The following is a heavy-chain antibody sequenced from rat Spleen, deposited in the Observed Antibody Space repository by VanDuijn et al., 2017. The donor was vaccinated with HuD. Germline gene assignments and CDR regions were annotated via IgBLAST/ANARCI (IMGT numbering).Heavy chain of an antibody. J-gene: IGHJ2*01. CDR3: ARLRDGPLDY. V-gene: IGHV5-31*01. CDR2: ITNTGGST. CDR1: GFTFNNYW. Sequence: EVQLVESGGGLVQPGRSLKLSCAASGFTFNNYWMTWLRQAPGKGLEWVASITNTGGSTYYPDPVKGRFTISRDNAKSTLYLQMDSLRSEDKATYYCARLRDGPLDYWGQGVMVTVSS. D-gene: IGHD1-12*02.